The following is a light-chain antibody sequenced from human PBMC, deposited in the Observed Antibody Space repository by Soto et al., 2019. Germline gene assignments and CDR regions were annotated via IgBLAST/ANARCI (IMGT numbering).Light chain of an antibody. CDR3: QQYDDLPLT. CDR2: DSS. J-gene: IGKJ4*01. CDR1: QDISNY. V-gene: IGKV1-33*01. Sequence: DIQMTQSPSSLSVSVGDRVTLTCQASQDISNYLNWYQQKPGQAPKLLIYDSSALETGVPSRFSGSGSATDFTLTISSLQPEDFATYYCQQYDDLPLTFGGGTKVE.